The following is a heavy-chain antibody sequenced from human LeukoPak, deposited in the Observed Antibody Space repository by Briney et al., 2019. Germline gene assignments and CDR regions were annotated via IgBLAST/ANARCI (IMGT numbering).Heavy chain of an antibody. J-gene: IGHJ4*02. D-gene: IGHD3-10*01. V-gene: IGHV3-23*01. Sequence: PGGSLRLSCAASAFTFTSYSMRWVRQAPGKGREWVSAISGSGGSTYYADSVKGWFTISRDNSKNTLYLQMNSLRAEDTAVYYCAKDRITMVRGAIQFDYWGQGTLVTVSS. CDR1: AFTFTSYS. CDR2: ISGSGGST. CDR3: AKDRITMVRGAIQFDY.